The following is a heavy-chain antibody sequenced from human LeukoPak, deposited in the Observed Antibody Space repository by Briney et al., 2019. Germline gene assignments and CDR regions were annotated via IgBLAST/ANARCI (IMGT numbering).Heavy chain of an antibody. Sequence: ASVKVSCKASGYTFTSYGISWVRQAPGQGLEWMGCISAYNGNTNYAQKLQGRVTMTTDTSTSTAYMELRSLRSDDTAVYYCARDRNSGSYYFPNWFDPWGQGTLVTVSS. CDR2: ISAYNGNT. D-gene: IGHD1-26*01. CDR1: GYTFTSYG. J-gene: IGHJ5*02. V-gene: IGHV1-18*01. CDR3: ARDRNSGSYYFPNWFDP.